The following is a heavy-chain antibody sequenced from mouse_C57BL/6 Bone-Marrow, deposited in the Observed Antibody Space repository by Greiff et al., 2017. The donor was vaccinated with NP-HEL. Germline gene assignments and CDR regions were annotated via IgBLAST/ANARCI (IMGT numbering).Heavy chain of an antibody. J-gene: IGHJ2*01. CDR2: ISNLAYSI. V-gene: IGHV5-15*01. CDR3: AKGGDDGSRGPHYFDY. CDR1: GFTFSDYG. D-gene: IGHD2-3*01. Sequence: EVQRVESGGGLVQPGGSLKLSCAASGFTFSDYGMAWVRQAPRKGPEWVAFISNLAYSIYYADTVTGRFTISRENAKNTLYLEMSSLRSEDTAMYYCAKGGDDGSRGPHYFDYWGQGTTLTVSS.